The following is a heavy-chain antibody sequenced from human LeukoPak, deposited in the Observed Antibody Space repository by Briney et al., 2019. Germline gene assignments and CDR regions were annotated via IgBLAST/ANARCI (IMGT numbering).Heavy chain of an antibody. D-gene: IGHD3-22*01. J-gene: IGHJ4*02. CDR3: ARVTVPLVVITAGGFVY. CDR1: GFTFSTYG. CDR2: IRSDGNNK. Sequence: GGSLRLSCAVSGFTFSTYGMHWVRQAPGKGLEWVAFIRSDGNNKYYADSVKGRFTISRDNSKNTLYLQMNSLRTEDTAVYYCARVTVPLVVITAGGFVYWGQGTLVTVSS. V-gene: IGHV3-30*02.